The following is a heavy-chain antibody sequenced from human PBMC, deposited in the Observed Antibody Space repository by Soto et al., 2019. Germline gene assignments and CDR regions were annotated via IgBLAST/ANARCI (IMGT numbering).Heavy chain of an antibody. J-gene: IGHJ4*02. V-gene: IGHV4-61*01. D-gene: IGHD3-22*01. Sequence: LSLTCTVSGASVSSGYYYWSWIRQPPGKGLEWIGYIYYSGSTNYNPSLKSRVTISVDTSKNQFSLKLSSVTAADTAVYYCARVGGSRDSSGYYYFDYWGQGTLVTVSS. CDR3: ARVGGSRDSSGYYYFDY. CDR1: GASVSSGYYY. CDR2: IYYSGST.